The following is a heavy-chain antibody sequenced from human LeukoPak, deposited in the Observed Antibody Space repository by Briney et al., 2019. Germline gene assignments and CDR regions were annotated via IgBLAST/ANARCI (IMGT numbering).Heavy chain of an antibody. CDR1: DYTFTTYG. CDR2: ISAYNGNT. J-gene: IGHJ4*02. Sequence: ASVKVSCKASDYTFTTYGITWVRQAPGQGLEWMGWISAYNGNTNYAQKLQGRVTMTTDTSTSTAYMELRSLRSDDTAVYYCARHYCGGDCFPYYFDYWGQGTLVTVSS. D-gene: IGHD2-21*02. CDR3: ARHYCGGDCFPYYFDY. V-gene: IGHV1-18*01.